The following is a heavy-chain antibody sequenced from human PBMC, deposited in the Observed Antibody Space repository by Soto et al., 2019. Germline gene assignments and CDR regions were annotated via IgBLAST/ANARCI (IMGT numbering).Heavy chain of an antibody. CDR2: VSGGSGVT. CDR1: GFSFSTYG. Sequence: EMQLLESGGGLVQPGGSLRLSCVVSGFSFSTYGVTWVRQTPGKGLEWVCGVSGGSGVTHYTDSVKGRFTISGDDSKNTVYLQMHSLRGEDTDVYYCTRWNGYGDLWGQGTLVTVSS. J-gene: IGHJ5*02. V-gene: IGHV3-23*01. D-gene: IGHD1-1*01. CDR3: TRWNGYGDL.